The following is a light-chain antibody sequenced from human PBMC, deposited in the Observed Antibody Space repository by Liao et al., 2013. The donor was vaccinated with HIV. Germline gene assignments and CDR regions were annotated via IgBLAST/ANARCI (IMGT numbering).Light chain of an antibody. CDR1: NIGTKS. J-gene: IGLJ1*01. V-gene: IGLV3-21*01. Sequence: SYELTQPPSVSVAPGKTATVSCGGNNIGTKSVHWYQQKPGQAPVPVIYYDTVRPSGIPDRFSASTSGTTVTLTISGVQAEDEADYYCQSADASGTYVFGSGTRVNVL. CDR3: QSADASGTYV. CDR2: YDT.